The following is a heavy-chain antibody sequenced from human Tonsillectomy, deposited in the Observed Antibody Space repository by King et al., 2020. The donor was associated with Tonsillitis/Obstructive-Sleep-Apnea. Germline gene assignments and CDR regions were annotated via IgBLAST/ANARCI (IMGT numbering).Heavy chain of an antibody. CDR1: GYPSSGYY. Sequence: QLVQSGAEVKKPGASVKVSCKTSGYPSSGYYIHWVRQAPGQGLEWMGRINPNSGGTNYAQKFQGRVTMTRDTSITTAYMELSRLRSDDTAVYYCARGEYFTTYGGFDPGGQGTLATVSS. V-gene: IGHV1-2*06. CDR3: ARGEYFTTYGGFDP. CDR2: INPNSGGT. J-gene: IGHJ5*02. D-gene: IGHD4/OR15-4a*01.